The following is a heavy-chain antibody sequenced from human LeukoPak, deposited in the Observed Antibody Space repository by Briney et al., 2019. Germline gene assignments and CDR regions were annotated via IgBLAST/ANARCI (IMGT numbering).Heavy chain of an antibody. CDR3: ARVGAYCTSTSCLDY. D-gene: IGHD2-2*01. CDR1: GYTFTSYY. CDR2: INPSGGST. Sequence: ASVKVSCKASGYTFTSYYMHWVRQAPGQGLEWMGIINPSGGSTSYAQKFQGRVTMTTDTSTSTAYMEPRSLTSDDTAVYYCARVGAYCTSTSCLDYWGQGTLVTVSS. J-gene: IGHJ4*02. V-gene: IGHV1-46*03.